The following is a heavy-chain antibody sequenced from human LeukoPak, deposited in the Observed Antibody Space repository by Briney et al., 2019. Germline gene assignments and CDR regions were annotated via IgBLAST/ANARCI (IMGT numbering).Heavy chain of an antibody. J-gene: IGHJ4*02. CDR1: GFTFSSYW. CDR2: IRQDGSDE. V-gene: IGHV3-7*01. CDR3: AREPDSSGYYFDY. D-gene: IGHD3-22*01. Sequence: GGSLRLSCAASGFTFSSYWMTWVRQAPGKGLEWVANIRQDGSDEYYVDSVKGRFTISRDNAKNSLYLQMNSLRAEDTAVYYCAREPDSSGYYFDYWGQGTLVTVSS.